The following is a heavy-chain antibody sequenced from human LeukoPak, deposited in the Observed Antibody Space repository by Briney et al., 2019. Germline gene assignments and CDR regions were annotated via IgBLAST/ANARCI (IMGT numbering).Heavy chain of an antibody. J-gene: IGHJ4*02. V-gene: IGHV3-48*04. Sequence: TGGSLRLSCAASGFTSSSYSMNWVRQAPGKGLEWVSYINRNSDAIYYADSVKGRFTISRDNAKKSLYLQMNSLTVEDTAVYYCARATGGVFTTSDYWGQGTLVTVSS. CDR2: INRNSDAI. CDR1: GFTSSSYS. CDR3: ARATGGVFTTSDY. D-gene: IGHD2/OR15-2a*01.